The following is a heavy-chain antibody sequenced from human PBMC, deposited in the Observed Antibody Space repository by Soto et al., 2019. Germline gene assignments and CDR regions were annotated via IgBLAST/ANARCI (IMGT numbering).Heavy chain of an antibody. Sequence: XSVKVSFNASGYTFTSYGISLVRQAPGQGLEWMGWISAYNGNTNYAQKLQGRVTMTTDTSTSTAYMELRSMRSDDTAVYYCARDPGKNYYMDVWGKGTTVTVSS. CDR3: ARDPGKNYYMDV. J-gene: IGHJ6*03. V-gene: IGHV1-18*01. CDR2: ISAYNGNT. CDR1: GYTFTSYG.